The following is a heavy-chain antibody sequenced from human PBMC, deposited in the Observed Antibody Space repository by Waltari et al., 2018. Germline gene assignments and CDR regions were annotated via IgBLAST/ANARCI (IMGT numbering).Heavy chain of an antibody. CDR2: ISGSGGST. D-gene: IGHD6-13*01. CDR1: GFTFSSYA. J-gene: IGHJ5*02. CDR3: ASATLPIAAAGTGWFDP. V-gene: IGHV3-23*01. Sequence: EVQLLESGGGLVQPGGSLRLPCAASGFTFSSYAMSWVRQAPGKGLEWVSAISGSGGSTYYADSVKGRFTISRDNSKNTLYLQMNSLRAEDTAVYYCASATLPIAAAGTGWFDPWGQGTLVTVSS.